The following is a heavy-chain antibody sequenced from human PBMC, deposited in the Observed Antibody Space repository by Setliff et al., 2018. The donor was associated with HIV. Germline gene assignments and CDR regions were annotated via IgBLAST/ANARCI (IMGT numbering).Heavy chain of an antibody. CDR1: GGSISSYY. CDR3: ARGSRGYYMDV. D-gene: IGHD3-10*01. Sequence: SETLSLTCTVSGGSISSYYWSWIRQPPGKGLEWIGYIYYSGSTNYNPSLKSRVTISVDTSKNQFSLKLSSVTAADTAVYYCARGSRGYYMDVWAKGTTVTVSS. CDR2: IYYSGST. J-gene: IGHJ6*03. V-gene: IGHV4-59*01.